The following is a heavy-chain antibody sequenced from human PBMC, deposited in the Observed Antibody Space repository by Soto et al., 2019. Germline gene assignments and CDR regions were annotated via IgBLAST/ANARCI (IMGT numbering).Heavy chain of an antibody. D-gene: IGHD5-12*01. J-gene: IGHJ5*02. Sequence: ASVKVSCKASGITYTTYAIHWVRQAPGQGLEWMGWINTGNGNTRYSQRFQGRVTLTTDTSARTAYMDLSSLTSEDTAVYYCATAISGYVTWGQGTLVTVYS. V-gene: IGHV1-3*04. CDR2: INTGNGNT. CDR3: ATAISGYVT. CDR1: GITYTTYA.